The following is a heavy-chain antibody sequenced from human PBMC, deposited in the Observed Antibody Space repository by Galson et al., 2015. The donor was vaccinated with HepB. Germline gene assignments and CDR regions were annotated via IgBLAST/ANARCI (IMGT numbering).Heavy chain of an antibody. J-gene: IGHJ1*01. CDR2: ISYDGSNK. V-gene: IGHV3-30*18. CDR3: AKPTYYDFWSGYALGD. CDR1: AFTFSRYG. D-gene: IGHD3-3*01. Sequence: SLRLPCTASAFTFSRYGMHRLRQAPGKGLEWVAVISYDGSNKYYADSVKGRFTISRDNSKNTLYLQMNSLRAEDTAVYYCAKPTYYDFWSGYALGDWGQGTLGTVSS.